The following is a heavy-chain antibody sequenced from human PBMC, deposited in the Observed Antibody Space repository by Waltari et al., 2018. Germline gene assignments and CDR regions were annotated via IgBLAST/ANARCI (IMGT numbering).Heavy chain of an antibody. V-gene: IGHV4-39*01. D-gene: IGHD1-7*01. Sequence: QLQLQESGPGLVKPSETLSLSCSVSGDSISSSNYYWGWIRQPPGKGLDWSGSLHYGGSSYFTPSLKSRVTISVDTSKNQFSLTLTSVPAADTAVYYCATLPIPLELWYFDLWGRGTLVTVSS. CDR3: ATLPIPLELWYFDL. J-gene: IGHJ2*01. CDR2: LHYGGSS. CDR1: GDSISSSNYY.